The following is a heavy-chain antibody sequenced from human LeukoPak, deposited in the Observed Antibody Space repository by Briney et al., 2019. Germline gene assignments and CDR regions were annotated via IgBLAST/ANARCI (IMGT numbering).Heavy chain of an antibody. CDR1: GGSISSYY. Sequence: ASETLSLTCTVSGGSISSYYWSWIRQPPGKGLEWIGYIYYSGSTNYNPSRKSRVTISVDTSKNQFSLKLSSVTAAHTAVYYCARSLVTGLGWYFDLWGRGTLVTVSS. D-gene: IGHD2-21*02. J-gene: IGHJ2*01. V-gene: IGHV4-59*08. CDR2: IYYSGST. CDR3: ARSLVTGLGWYFDL.